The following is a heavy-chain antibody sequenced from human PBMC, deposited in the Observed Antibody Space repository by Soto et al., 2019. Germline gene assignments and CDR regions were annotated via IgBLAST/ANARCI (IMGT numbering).Heavy chain of an antibody. CDR2: ISAYNGNR. CDR3: ARGRIVASIHDAFET. J-gene: IGHJ3*02. CDR1: GYPFTSYG. Sequence: QGHLLQSGDEVKTPGASVRVSCRASGYPFTSYGISWVRQAPGQGLEWVAWISAYNGNRDTAQKFQGRVTMTLDTATDTAHMELGDLTSADTAVYYCARGRIVASIHDAFETWGQGTKVTVSS. D-gene: IGHD1-26*01. V-gene: IGHV1-18*01.